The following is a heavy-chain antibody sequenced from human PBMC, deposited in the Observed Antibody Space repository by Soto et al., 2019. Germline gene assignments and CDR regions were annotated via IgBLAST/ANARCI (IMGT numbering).Heavy chain of an antibody. CDR3: TRRLDTAMVFWFDP. D-gene: IGHD5-18*01. J-gene: IGHJ5*02. V-gene: IGHV3-73*01. CDR2: IRSKANSYAT. Sequence: GGSLRLSCAASGFTFSGSAMHWVSQASGKGLEWVGRIRSKANSYATAYAASVKGRFTISRDDSKNTAYLQMNSLKTEDTAVYYCTRRLDTAMVFWFDPWGQGTLVTVSS. CDR1: GFTFSGSA.